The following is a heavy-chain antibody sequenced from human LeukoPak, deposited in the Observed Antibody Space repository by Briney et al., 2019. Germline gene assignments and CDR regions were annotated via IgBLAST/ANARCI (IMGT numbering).Heavy chain of an antibody. D-gene: IGHD4-11*01. Sequence: GASVKVSCKASGYSFTTYYMHWVRQAPGQGLEWMGPINPSGGNTGYAQKLHGRVSMTRDTSTSTVYMDLSSLKSEDTAMYYCAREVVGTTIKNFDSWGQGTLVTVSS. CDR2: INPSGGNT. CDR1: GYSFTTYY. CDR3: AREVVGTTIKNFDS. J-gene: IGHJ4*02. V-gene: IGHV1-46*01.